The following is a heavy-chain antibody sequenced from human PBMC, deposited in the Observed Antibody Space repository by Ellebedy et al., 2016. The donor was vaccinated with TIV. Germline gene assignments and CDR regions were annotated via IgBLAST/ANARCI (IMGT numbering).Heavy chain of an antibody. D-gene: IGHD3-10*02. CDR1: GFTLSSYW. J-gene: IGHJ4*02. CDR3: ARDRNVFGESQNDY. Sequence: PGGSLRLSCAASGFTLSSYWMHWVRRVPGKGLVWVSRVNSDGSNQNYADSVQGRFFISIDNAENTLYLQRNSLRVEDTGVYYCARDRNVFGESQNDYWGQGTQVTVSS. V-gene: IGHV3-74*01. CDR2: VNSDGSNQ.